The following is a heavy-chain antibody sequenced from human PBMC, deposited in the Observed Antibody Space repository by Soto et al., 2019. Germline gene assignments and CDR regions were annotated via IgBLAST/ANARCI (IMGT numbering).Heavy chain of an antibody. Sequence: QVQLVQSGAEVKKPGASVKVSCQASGYTFTSYGISGVRQAPGQGLEWMGWISAYNGNTNYAQKLRGRVTMTTDTSTSTAYMEMRGLRADDTAVDYCARIEVGAKGGDYWGQGTLVTVSS. J-gene: IGHJ4*02. CDR3: ARIEVGAKGGDY. D-gene: IGHD1-26*01. CDR2: ISAYNGNT. CDR1: GYTFTSYG. V-gene: IGHV1-18*01.